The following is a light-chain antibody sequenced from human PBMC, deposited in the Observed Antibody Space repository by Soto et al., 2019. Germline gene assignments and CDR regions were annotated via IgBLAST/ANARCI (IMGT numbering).Light chain of an antibody. CDR3: QQYDILPT. CDR1: QDISNF. Sequence: DLPMTQSPSSLSASVGDRVTITCQASQDISNFLNWYQQKPGKAPKLLIYDASNLETAVPSRFSGSGSETNFTITISSLQPEDIASYYCQQYDILPTFGQGTKLEIK. V-gene: IGKV1-33*01. CDR2: DAS. J-gene: IGKJ2*01.